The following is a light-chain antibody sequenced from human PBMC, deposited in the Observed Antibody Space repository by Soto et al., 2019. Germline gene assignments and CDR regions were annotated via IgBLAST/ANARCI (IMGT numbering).Light chain of an antibody. CDR3: QQYNSYPIT. Sequence: DIQVTQSPSTLSASVGDRVTITCRASQPISTWLAWYQEKPGKAPKLLIYDASSLEGGVPSRFSGSGSGTEFTLTISSLQPDDFATYYCQQYNSYPITCGQGTRREIK. CDR2: DAS. CDR1: QPISTW. J-gene: IGKJ5*01. V-gene: IGKV1-5*01.